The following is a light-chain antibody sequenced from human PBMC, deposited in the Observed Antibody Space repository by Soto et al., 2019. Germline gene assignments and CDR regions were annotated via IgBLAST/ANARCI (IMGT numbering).Light chain of an antibody. CDR2: GAS. Sequence: EIVLTQSPGTLSLSPGERATLSCRASQSVSSNYLVWYQQKPGQAPRLLIYGASSRATGIPDRFSGSGSGTDFTLTISRLAPEDFSVYYCQQYATSPLTFGGGTKVEIK. CDR3: QQYATSPLT. J-gene: IGKJ4*01. V-gene: IGKV3-20*01. CDR1: QSVSSNY.